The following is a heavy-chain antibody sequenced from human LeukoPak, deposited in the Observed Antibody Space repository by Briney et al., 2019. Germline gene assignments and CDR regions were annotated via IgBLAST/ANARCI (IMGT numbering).Heavy chain of an antibody. CDR1: GFTFSSYS. CDR2: ISSSSSYI. J-gene: IGHJ4*02. CDR3: ARDRAVGFLFY. V-gene: IGHV3-21*01. D-gene: IGHD2/OR15-2a*01. Sequence: GRSLRLSCAASGFTFSSYSMNWVRQAPGKGLEWVSSISSSSSYIYYADSVKGRFTISRDNAKNSLYLQMNSLRAEDTAVYYCARDRAVGFLFYWGQGTLVTVSS.